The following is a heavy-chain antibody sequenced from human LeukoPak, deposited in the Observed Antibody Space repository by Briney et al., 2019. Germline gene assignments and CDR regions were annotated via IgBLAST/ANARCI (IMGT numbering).Heavy chain of an antibody. J-gene: IGHJ4*02. V-gene: IGHV4-34*01. CDR2: INHSGST. Sequence: SETLSLTCAVYGGSFSGYYWSWIRQPPGKGLEWIGEINHSGSTNYNPSLKSRVTISVDTSKNQFSLKLSSVTAADTAVYYCASQGGLVGASDYWGQGTLVTVSS. CDR1: GGSFSGYY. CDR3: ASQGGLVGASDY. D-gene: IGHD1-26*01.